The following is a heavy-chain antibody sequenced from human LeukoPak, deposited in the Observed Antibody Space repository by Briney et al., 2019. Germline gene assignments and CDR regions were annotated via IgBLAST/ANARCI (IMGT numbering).Heavy chain of an antibody. Sequence: GQSLKISCKGSEYSFTSYWIGWVRQMLGKGLEWMGIIYPGDSDTRYSPSFQGQVTISADKSISTAYLQWSSLKASDTAMYYCARCGDPYYYYMAVWGKGNTVTISS. CDR2: IYPGDSDT. CDR3: ARCGDPYYYYMAV. CDR1: EYSFTSYW. J-gene: IGHJ6*03. D-gene: IGHD4-17*01. V-gene: IGHV5-51*01.